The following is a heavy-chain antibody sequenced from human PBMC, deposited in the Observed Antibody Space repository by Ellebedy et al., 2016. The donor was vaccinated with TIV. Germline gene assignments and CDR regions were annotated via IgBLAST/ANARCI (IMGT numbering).Heavy chain of an antibody. CDR3: ARMGVAVDY. CDR2: IYYSGST. CDR1: GGSISSYY. D-gene: IGHD1-26*01. Sequence: SETLSLTCTIPGGSISSYYWNWIRQPPGKGLAWIGYIYYSGSTNYNTSLKSRVTISVATSKNQLSLKLSSVTAADTAVYFCARMGVAVDYWGQGTLVTVSS. J-gene: IGHJ4*02. V-gene: IGHV4-59*01.